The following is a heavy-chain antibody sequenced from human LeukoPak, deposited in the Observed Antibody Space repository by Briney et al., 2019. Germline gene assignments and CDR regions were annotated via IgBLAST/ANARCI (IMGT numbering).Heavy chain of an antibody. CDR3: ARGEDGFWSGYVEH. D-gene: IGHD3-3*01. CDR1: GFTFNSYA. J-gene: IGHJ1*01. V-gene: IGHV3-30-3*01. Sequence: GGSLRLSRAASGFTFNSYALHWVRQAPGKGLEWVAVTSYDGNNKYYAESVKSRFTISRDNSKSMLYLQMNSLRPEDTAVYYCARGEDGFWSGYVEHWGQGTLVTVSP. CDR2: TSYDGNNK.